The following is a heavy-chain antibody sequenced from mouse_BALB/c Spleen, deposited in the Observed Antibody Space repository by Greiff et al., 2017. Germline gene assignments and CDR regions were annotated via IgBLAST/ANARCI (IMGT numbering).Heavy chain of an antibody. CDR1: GYTFTSYW. CDR2: IYPGDGDT. V-gene: IGHV1-87*01. CDR3: ARRGGNLYAMDY. Sequence: SGAELARPGASVKLSCKASGYTFTSYWMQWVKQRPGQGLEWIGAIYPGDGDTRYTQKFKGKATLTADKSSSTAYMQLSSLASEDSAVYYCARRGGNLYAMDYWGQGTSVTVSS. D-gene: IGHD1-1*02. J-gene: IGHJ4*01.